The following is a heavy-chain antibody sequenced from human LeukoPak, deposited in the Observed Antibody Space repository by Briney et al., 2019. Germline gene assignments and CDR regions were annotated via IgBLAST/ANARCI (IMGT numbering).Heavy chain of an antibody. CDR2: MNPNSGNT. CDR1: GYTFTSYD. J-gene: IGHJ6*02. V-gene: IGHV1-8*01. D-gene: IGHD3-3*01. Sequence: ASVKVSCKASGYTFTSYDINWVRQATGQGLEWMGWMNPNSGNTGYAQKFQGRVTMTRNTSISTACMELSSLRSEDTAVYYCARGLYDFWSGYYYGMDVWGQGTTVTVSS. CDR3: ARGLYDFWSGYYYGMDV.